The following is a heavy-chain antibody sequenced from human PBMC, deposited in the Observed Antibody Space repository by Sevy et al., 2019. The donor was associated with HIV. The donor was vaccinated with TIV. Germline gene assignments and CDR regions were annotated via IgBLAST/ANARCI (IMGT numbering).Heavy chain of an antibody. CDR1: GFTFSSYA. J-gene: IGHJ1*01. CDR3: AKDHNLWSEGGFLHH. V-gene: IGHV3-30*18. CDR2: ISYDGNNK. D-gene: IGHD3-10*01. Sequence: GGSLRLSCAASGFTFSSYAIHWVRQAPGKGLEWVAVISYDGNNKYYADSVQGRFTVSRDNSKNTLYAQMNSLRAEDTAVYYCAKDHNLWSEGGFLHHWGQGTLVTVSS.